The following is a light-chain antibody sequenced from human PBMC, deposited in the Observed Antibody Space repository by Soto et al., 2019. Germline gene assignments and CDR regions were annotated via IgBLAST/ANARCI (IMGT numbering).Light chain of an antibody. Sequence: QSALTQPASVSGSPGQSITISCTGTSSDVGRYNYVSWYQQHPGKAPKLMIYEVTNRPSGVSNRFSGSKSGNTASLTISGLQAEDEADYYCSSYTTTGTVVVFGTGTKLTVL. CDR1: SSDVGRYNY. CDR2: EVT. V-gene: IGLV2-14*01. CDR3: SSYTTTGTVVV. J-gene: IGLJ1*01.